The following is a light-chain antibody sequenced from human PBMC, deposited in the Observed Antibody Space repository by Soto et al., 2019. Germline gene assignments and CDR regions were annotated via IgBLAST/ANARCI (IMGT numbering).Light chain of an antibody. CDR2: EVS. J-gene: IGLJ1*01. V-gene: IGLV2-14*01. Sequence: QSVLTQPASVSGSPGQSITISCTGSSNDIGAYKYVSWYQQYPGKAPKLIIFEVSNRPSGVSNRFSDSKSGNTASLTIAGLQAEDEADYHCSSYTTGSTLYVFGGGTKVTVL. CDR1: SNDIGAYKY. CDR3: SSYTTGSTLYV.